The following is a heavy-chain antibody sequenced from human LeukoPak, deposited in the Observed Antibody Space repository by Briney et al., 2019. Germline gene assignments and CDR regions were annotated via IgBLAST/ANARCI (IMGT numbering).Heavy chain of an antibody. CDR3: ARDREFVVGDAFDI. Sequence: ASVKVSCKASGYTFTSYGISWVRQAPGQGLEWMGWISAYNGNTNYAQKLQGRVTMTTDTSTSTAYMELRSLRSDDTAVYYCARDREFVVGDAFDIWSQGTMVTVSS. D-gene: IGHD2-15*01. CDR2: ISAYNGNT. V-gene: IGHV1-18*01. J-gene: IGHJ3*02. CDR1: GYTFTSYG.